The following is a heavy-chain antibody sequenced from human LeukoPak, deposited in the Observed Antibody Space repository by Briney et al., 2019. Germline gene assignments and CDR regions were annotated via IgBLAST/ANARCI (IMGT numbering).Heavy chain of an antibody. V-gene: IGHV3-21*01. CDR3: ARDTKPHYYDFWSGYYNYYYYMDV. Sequence: GGSLRLSCAASGFTFSSYSMNWVRQAPGKGLEWVSSISSSSSYIYYADSVKGRFTISRDNAKNSLYLQMNSLRAEDTAVYYCARDTKPHYYDFWSGYYNYYYYMDVWGKGTTVTVSS. D-gene: IGHD3-3*01. J-gene: IGHJ6*03. CDR2: ISSSSSYI. CDR1: GFTFSSYS.